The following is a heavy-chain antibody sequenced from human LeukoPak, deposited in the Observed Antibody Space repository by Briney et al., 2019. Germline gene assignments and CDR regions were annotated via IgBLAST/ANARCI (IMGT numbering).Heavy chain of an antibody. CDR2: INTSGST. Sequence: SETLSLTCTVSGGAISSGSYYWSWIRQPAGKGLEWIGRINTSGSTNYNPSLKSRVTISVDMSKNQFSLKLSSVTAADTAVYYCARLRGYSSSWYSFYYYYYMDVWGKGTTVTVSS. V-gene: IGHV4-61*02. CDR3: ARLRGYSSSWYSFYYYYYMDV. CDR1: GGAISSGSYY. D-gene: IGHD6-13*01. J-gene: IGHJ6*03.